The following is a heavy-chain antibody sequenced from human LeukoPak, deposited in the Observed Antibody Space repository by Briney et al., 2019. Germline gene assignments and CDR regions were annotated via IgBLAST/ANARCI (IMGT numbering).Heavy chain of an antibody. D-gene: IGHD6-19*01. CDR2: IKSKTDGGTT. CDR3: ATVDSSGWYYFDY. J-gene: IGHJ4*02. CDR1: GLTFSNAW. V-gene: IGHV3-15*01. Sequence: GGSLRLSCAASGLTFSNAWMSWVRQAPRKGLEWVGRIKSKTDGGTTDYAAHVKGRFTISRDDSKNTLYLQMNTMRAEDTAVYYCATVDSSGWYYFDYWGQGTLVTVSS.